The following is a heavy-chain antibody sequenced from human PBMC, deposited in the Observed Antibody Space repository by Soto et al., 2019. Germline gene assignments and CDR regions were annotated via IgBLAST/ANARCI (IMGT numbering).Heavy chain of an antibody. Sequence: SETLSLTCTVSGGSLTNYYWTWIRQPPGKGLEWIGYIYYTGSTSYNPSLNSRVTISVDTSRNQFSLELTSVTAADTAIYYCARILPPGHFDYCDQGMQVTVSS. V-gene: IGHV4-59*01. CDR1: GGSLTNYY. CDR3: ARILPPGHFDY. CDR2: IYYTGST. J-gene: IGHJ4*02.